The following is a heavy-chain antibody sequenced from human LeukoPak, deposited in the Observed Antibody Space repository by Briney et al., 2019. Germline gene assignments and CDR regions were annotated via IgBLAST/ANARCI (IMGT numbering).Heavy chain of an antibody. CDR1: GGSISSSGYY. V-gene: IGHV4-39*07. Sequence: PSETLSLTCTVSGGSISSSGYYWGWIRQPPGKGLEWIGEINHSGSTNYNPSLKSRVTISVDTSKNQFSLKLSSVTAADTAVYYCARGLGEEVPAAPVYYMDVWGKGTTVTVSS. J-gene: IGHJ6*03. D-gene: IGHD2-2*01. CDR3: ARGLGEEVPAAPVYYMDV. CDR2: INHSGST.